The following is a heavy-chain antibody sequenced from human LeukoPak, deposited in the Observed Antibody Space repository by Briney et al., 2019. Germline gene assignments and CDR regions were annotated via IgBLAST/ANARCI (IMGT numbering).Heavy chain of an antibody. Sequence: GGSLRLSCAASGFTFSSHAMSWVRQAPGKGLEWVSTFSGSGYITYADSVKGRFTISRDNAKNSLYLQMNSLRAEDTAVYYCAREGYSHGGYFDYWGQGTLVTVSS. J-gene: IGHJ4*02. CDR2: FSGSGYIT. CDR1: GFTFSSHA. V-gene: IGHV3-23*01. D-gene: IGHD5-18*01. CDR3: AREGYSHGGYFDY.